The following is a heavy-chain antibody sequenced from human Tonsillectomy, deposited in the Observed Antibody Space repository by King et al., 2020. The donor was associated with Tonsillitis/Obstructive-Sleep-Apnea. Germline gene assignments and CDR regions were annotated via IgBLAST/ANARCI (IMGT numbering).Heavy chain of an antibody. Sequence: QLVQSGAEVKKPGASVKVSCKASGYTFTNYAMHWVRQAPGHSLEWLGWINSGTGNTKYSQNFQGRFAITRDTSASTAYMELSSLRSEDTAIYYCARDRNYFDFWGQGTLVTASS. V-gene: IGHV1-3*01. CDR1: GYTFTNYA. CDR2: INSGTGNT. J-gene: IGHJ4*02. CDR3: ARDRNYFDF.